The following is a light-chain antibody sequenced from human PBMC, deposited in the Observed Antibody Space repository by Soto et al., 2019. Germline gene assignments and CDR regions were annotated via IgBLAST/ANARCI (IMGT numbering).Light chain of an antibody. CDR2: GAS. CDR1: QSVSSSY. J-gene: IGKJ2*01. V-gene: IGKV3-20*01. CDR3: QQYRSSPMYT. Sequence: EIVLTQSPGTLSLSPGERATLSCRASQSVSSSYLAWYQQKPGQAPRLLIYGASSRATGIPDRFSGSGSGTDFTLTISRLEPEAFAVYYCQQYRSSPMYTFGQGTKLEIK.